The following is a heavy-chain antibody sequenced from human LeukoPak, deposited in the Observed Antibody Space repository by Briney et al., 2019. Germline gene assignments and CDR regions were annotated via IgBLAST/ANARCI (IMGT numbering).Heavy chain of an antibody. Sequence: GGSLRLSCAASGFTVSRNYMSWVRQAPGKGLEWVSLIYSGGTTYYAESMKDRFSISRDNSKNTLYLQMNSLRAEDTAVYYCARDEGGKWELLGREGNWGQGTQVTVSS. V-gene: IGHV3-66*01. D-gene: IGHD1-26*01. J-gene: IGHJ4*02. CDR2: IYSGGTT. CDR1: GFTVSRNY. CDR3: ARDEGGKWELLGREGN.